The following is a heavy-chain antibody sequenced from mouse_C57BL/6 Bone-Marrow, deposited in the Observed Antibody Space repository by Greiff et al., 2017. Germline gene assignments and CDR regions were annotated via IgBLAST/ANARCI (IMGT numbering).Heavy chain of an antibody. CDR2: INPNNGGT. CDR1: GYTFTDYN. CDR3: ARSSYYGSSLDY. V-gene: IGHV1-18*01. D-gene: IGHD1-1*01. Sequence: EVQLKQSGPELVKPGASVKIPCKASGYTFTDYNMDWVKQSHGKSLEWIGDINPNNGGTIYNQKFKGKATLTVDKSSSTAYMELRSLTSEDTSVYYCARSSYYGSSLDYWGQGTTLTVSS. J-gene: IGHJ2*01.